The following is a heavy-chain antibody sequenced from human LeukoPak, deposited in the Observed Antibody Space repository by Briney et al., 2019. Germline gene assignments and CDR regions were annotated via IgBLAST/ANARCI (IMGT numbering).Heavy chain of an antibody. CDR3: ALAAVVGAKDFDY. V-gene: IGHV3-21*01. CDR1: GFTFSSYS. Sequence: GGSLRLSCAASGFTFSSYSMNWVRQAPGKGLEWVSSISSSSSYIYYADSVKGRFTISRDNAKNSLYLQMNSLRAEDTAVYYCALAAVVGAKDFDYWGQGTLVTVSS. J-gene: IGHJ4*02. D-gene: IGHD1-26*01. CDR2: ISSSSSYI.